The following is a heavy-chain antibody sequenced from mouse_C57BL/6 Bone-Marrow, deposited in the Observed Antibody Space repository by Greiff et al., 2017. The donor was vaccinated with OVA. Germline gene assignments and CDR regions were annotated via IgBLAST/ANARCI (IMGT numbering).Heavy chain of an antibody. Sequence: QVQLQQPGAELVKPGASVKLSCKASGYTFTSYWMQWVKQRPGQGLEWIGEIDPSDSYTNYNQKFKGKATLTVDTSSSTAYMQLSSLTSEDPAVYYCARGDYYGSSPLGYWGQGTTLTVSS. V-gene: IGHV1-50*01. D-gene: IGHD1-1*01. CDR2: IDPSDSYT. J-gene: IGHJ2*01. CDR3: ARGDYYGSSPLGY. CDR1: GYTFTSYW.